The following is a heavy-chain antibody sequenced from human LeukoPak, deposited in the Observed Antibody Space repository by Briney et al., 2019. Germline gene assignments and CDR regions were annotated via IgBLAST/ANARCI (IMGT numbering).Heavy chain of an antibody. CDR3: AKDEYYDFWSGYSFYYYYGMDV. D-gene: IGHD3-3*01. J-gene: IGHJ6*02. Sequence: PGRSLRLSCAASGFTFSSYGMHWVRQAPAKGLEWVAVISYDGSNKYYADSAKGRFTISRDNSKNTLYLQMNSLRAEDTAAYYCAKDEYYDFWSGYSFYYYYGMDVWCQGTTVTVSS. CDR2: ISYDGSNK. CDR1: GFTFSSYG. V-gene: IGHV3-30*18.